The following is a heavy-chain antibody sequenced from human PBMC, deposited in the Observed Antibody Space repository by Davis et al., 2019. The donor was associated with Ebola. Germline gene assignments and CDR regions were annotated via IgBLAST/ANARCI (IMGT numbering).Heavy chain of an antibody. D-gene: IGHD3-3*01. CDR2: MNPNSGNT. CDR1: GGTFSSYA. J-gene: IGHJ5*02. V-gene: IGHV1-8*02. CDR3: ARGRFGEVDP. Sequence: ASVKVSCKASGGTFSSYAISWVRQAPGQGLEWMGWMNPNSGNTGYAQKFQGRVTMTRNTSISTAYMELSSLRSEDTAVYYCARGRFGEVDPWGQGTLVTVSS.